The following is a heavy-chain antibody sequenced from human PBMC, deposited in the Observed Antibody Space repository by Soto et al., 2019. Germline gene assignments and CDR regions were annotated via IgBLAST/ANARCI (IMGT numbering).Heavy chain of an antibody. CDR2: SYYSGST. CDR1: GGSISSYY. D-gene: IGHD3-16*01. Sequence: PSETLSLTCTVSGGSISSYYWSWIRQPPGKGLEWIGYSYYSGSTNYNPSLKSRVTISVDTSKNQFSLKLSSVTAADTAVYYCARDRFTHPDYWGQGTLVTVSS. CDR3: ARDRFTHPDY. J-gene: IGHJ4*02. V-gene: IGHV4-59*01.